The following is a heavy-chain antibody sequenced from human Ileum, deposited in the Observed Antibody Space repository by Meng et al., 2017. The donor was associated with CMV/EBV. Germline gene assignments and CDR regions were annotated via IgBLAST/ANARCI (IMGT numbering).Heavy chain of an antibody. V-gene: IGHV3-21*01. CDR3: ARDRCSSTSCYYYYYYGMDV. J-gene: IGHJ6*02. Sequence: GVLKISCAASGLTFSSYSMNWVRQAPGKGLEWVSSISSSSSYIYYADSVKGRFTISRDNAKNSLYLQMNSLRAEDTAVYYCARDRCSSTSCYYYYYYGMDVWGQGTTVTVSS. CDR2: ISSSSSYI. D-gene: IGHD2-2*01. CDR1: GLTFSSYS.